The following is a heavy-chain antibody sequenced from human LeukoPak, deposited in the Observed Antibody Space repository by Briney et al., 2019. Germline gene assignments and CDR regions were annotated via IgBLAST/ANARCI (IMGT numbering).Heavy chain of an antibody. Sequence: SETLSLTCTVSGGSISSSSYYWGWIRQPPGKGLEWIGSIYYSGSTYYNPSLKSRVTISVDTSKNQFSLKLSSVTAADTAVYYCARRTMVRTYYYDSSGYYSSYYFDYWGQGTLVTVSS. V-gene: IGHV4-39*01. CDR3: ARRTMVRTYYYDSSGYYSSYYFDY. J-gene: IGHJ4*02. D-gene: IGHD3-22*01. CDR1: GGSISSSSYY. CDR2: IYYSGST.